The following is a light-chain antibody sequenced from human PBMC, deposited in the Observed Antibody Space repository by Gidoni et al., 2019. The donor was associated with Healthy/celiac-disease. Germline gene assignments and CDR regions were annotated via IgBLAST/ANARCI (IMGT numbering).Light chain of an antibody. Sequence: QSALTQPASVSGSPGQPLTISCTGTSSDVGSYNLVSWYQQHPGKAPKLMIYEVSKQPSGVSNRFSGSKAGNTASLTISGLQAEDEADYYCCSYAGSSTSMWVFGGGTKLTVL. J-gene: IGLJ2*01. CDR1: SSDVGSYNL. CDR3: CSYAGSSTSMWV. CDR2: EVS. V-gene: IGLV2-23*02.